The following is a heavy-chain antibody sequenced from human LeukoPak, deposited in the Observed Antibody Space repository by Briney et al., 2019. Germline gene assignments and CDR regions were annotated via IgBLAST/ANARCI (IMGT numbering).Heavy chain of an antibody. CDR3: ARVGSGYYYGSGSYQQHYYGMDV. V-gene: IGHV4-61*01. J-gene: IGHJ6*02. CDR1: GGSVISGSYY. D-gene: IGHD3-10*01. CDR2: FFYSGST. Sequence: SETLSLTCTVSGGSVISGSYYWSWIRQPPGKGLEWIGYFFYSGSTNYNPSLKSRVTISVDTSKNQFSLKLSSVTAADTAVYYCARVGSGYYYGSGSYQQHYYGMDVWGQGTTVTVSS.